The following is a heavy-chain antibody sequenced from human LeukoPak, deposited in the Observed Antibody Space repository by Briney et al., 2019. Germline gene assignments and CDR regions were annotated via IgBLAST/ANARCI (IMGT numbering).Heavy chain of an antibody. CDR1: GGSISSSSYY. CDR2: IYYSGNT. D-gene: IGHD3-22*01. J-gene: IGHJ4*02. Sequence: PSETLSLTCTVSGGSISSSSYYWGWIRQPPGKGLEWIGSIYYSGNTYYNPSLKSRVTISVDTSKNQFSLKLSSVTAADTAVYYCAREAGDSSGYYYSDYWGQGTLVTVSS. CDR3: AREAGDSSGYYYSDY. V-gene: IGHV4-39*07.